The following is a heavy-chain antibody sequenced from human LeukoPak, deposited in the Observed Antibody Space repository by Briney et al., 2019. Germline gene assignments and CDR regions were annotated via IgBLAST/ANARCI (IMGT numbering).Heavy chain of an antibody. CDR3: ARWRGSSSERSDY. J-gene: IGHJ4*02. Sequence: PGGSLRLSCTASGFTFSDDWGTWVRQAPGKGLEWVANIKLDGSAKYYVDTAKGRFTISRDNAKNSLYLQMDSLRVEDTATYYCARWRGSSSERSDYWGQGTLVTVSS. CDR2: IKLDGSAK. D-gene: IGHD2-2*01. CDR1: GFTFSDDW. V-gene: IGHV3-7*01.